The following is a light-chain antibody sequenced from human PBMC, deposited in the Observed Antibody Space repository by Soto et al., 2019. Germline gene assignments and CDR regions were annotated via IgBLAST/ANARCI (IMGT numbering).Light chain of an antibody. CDR1: QSVSSN. Sequence: EIVLTQSPGTLSLSPGERATVSCRASQSVSSNLAWYQQKPGQAPRLLIYGASTRATGIPARFSGSGSGTEFTLTISSLQSEDFAVYYCQQYSNWPSWTFGQGTKWIS. CDR3: QQYSNWPSWT. V-gene: IGKV3-15*01. CDR2: GAS. J-gene: IGKJ1*01.